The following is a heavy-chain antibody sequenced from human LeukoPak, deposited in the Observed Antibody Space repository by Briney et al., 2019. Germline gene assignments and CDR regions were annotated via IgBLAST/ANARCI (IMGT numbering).Heavy chain of an antibody. CDR3: AKAPVTSCRGAYCYPFDS. D-gene: IGHD2-21*01. CDR2: VKSDGAGT. V-gene: IGHV3-23*01. J-gene: IGHJ4*02. CDR1: GFTFSTYA. Sequence: GGSLRLSCAASGFTFSTYAMSWVRQAPGKGLAWVASVKSDGAGTHYADSVKGRFTISRDNSKNTLYLQMNSLRAEDAAVYFCAKAPVTSCRGAYCYPFDSWGQGTLVTVSS.